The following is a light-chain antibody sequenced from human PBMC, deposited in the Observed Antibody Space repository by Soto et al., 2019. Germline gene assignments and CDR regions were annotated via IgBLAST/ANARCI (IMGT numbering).Light chain of an antibody. CDR1: SSDVGSSNY. CDR3: SSYTTTATYV. V-gene: IGLV2-14*01. Sequence: FALTQPASVSGSPGQSIAISCTGTSSDVGSSNYVSWYQQHPGKAPKLMIYDVSNRPSGVSDRFSGSKSGNTASLTISGLRAEDEADYYCSSYTTTATYVFGTGTKLTVL. CDR2: DVS. J-gene: IGLJ1*01.